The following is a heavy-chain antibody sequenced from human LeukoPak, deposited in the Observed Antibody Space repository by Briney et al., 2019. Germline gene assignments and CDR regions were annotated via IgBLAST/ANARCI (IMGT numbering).Heavy chain of an antibody. CDR1: GFIFSSYA. V-gene: IGHV3-23*01. CDR3: AKVLYCTNGVCSILDY. J-gene: IGHJ4*02. Sequence: PGGPLTLSCVASGFIFSSYAMRGVRQAPRRGLEWVSGISASGGSTYYEDSVKERLIISRDNSKNTLYLQMNSLRAEDTAEYYCAKVLYCTNGVCSILDYWGQGTLVTVS. D-gene: IGHD2-8*01. CDR2: ISASGGST.